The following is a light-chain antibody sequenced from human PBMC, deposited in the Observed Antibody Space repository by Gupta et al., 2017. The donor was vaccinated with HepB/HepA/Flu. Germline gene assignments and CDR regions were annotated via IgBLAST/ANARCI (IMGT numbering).Light chain of an antibody. J-gene: IGLJ1*01. CDR3: SSYASGSTVYV. CDR1: RSDVGRSDY. Sequence: YALTHPASVPGSPGKPLTIPCPGTRSDVGRSDYVSWYQRHPDKAPKLIIYDATNRPSEGSMRFYGSKSGNTASPSISGLQAMDETDNYCSSYASGSTVYVFGTGTKVTVL. V-gene: IGLV2-14*01. CDR2: DAT.